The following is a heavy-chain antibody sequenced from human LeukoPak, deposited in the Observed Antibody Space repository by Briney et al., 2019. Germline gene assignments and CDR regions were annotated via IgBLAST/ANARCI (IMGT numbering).Heavy chain of an antibody. CDR1: GGSITTSSLY. J-gene: IGHJ5*02. V-gene: IGHV4-39*07. D-gene: IGHD6-19*01. CDR3: TRETVDPS. Sequence: SETLTLTCTVSGGSITTSSLYWGWIRQPPGKGLEWIRAVYSCGSTYYNPSLKSRVTISIDRSRNQFSLRLSSVTAADTAFYYCTRETVDPSWGQGVLVTVSS. CDR2: VYSCGST.